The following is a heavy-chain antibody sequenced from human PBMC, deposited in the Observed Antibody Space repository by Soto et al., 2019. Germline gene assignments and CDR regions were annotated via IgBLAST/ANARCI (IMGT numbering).Heavy chain of an antibody. J-gene: IGHJ6*02. CDR3: ARDHSSGWYSPYYYGMDV. CDR1: GDSVSSNSAA. CDR2: TYYRSKWYN. Sequence: TLSLTCAISGDSVSSNSAAWNWIRQSPSRGLEWLGRTYYRSKWYNDYAVSVKSRITINPDTSKNQFSLQLNSVTPEDTAVYYCARDHSSGWYSPYYYGMDVWGQGTTVTVSS. D-gene: IGHD6-19*01. V-gene: IGHV6-1*01.